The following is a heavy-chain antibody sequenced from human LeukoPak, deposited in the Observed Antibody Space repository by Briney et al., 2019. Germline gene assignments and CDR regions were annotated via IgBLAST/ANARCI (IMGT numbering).Heavy chain of an antibody. D-gene: IGHD4-23*01. CDR3: ARDRTYGGNSGFDY. CDR1: GGSITNYY. J-gene: IGHJ4*02. V-gene: IGHV4-4*07. CDR2: IYTTGTT. Sequence: PSETLSLTCTVSGGSITNYYWSWVRQPAGKGLEWVGRIYTTGTTTYNPSLKSRVTMSVDTSKNHFSLNLPSVTAADTAVYYCARDRTYGGNSGFDYWGQGTLVTVSS.